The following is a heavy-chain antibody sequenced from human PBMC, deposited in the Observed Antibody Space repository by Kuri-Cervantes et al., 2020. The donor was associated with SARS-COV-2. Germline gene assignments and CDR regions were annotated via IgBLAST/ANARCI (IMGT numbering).Heavy chain of an antibody. CDR2: ISHIGST. CDR3: ARGKQLVFGYYFDY. D-gene: IGHD6-6*01. V-gene: IGHV4-34*01. Sequence: SETLSLTCAVHDESFSGYYWSWIRQPPGKGPEWIGEISHIGSTNYNPSLKSRVTISVDTSKNQFSLKLSSVTAADTAVYYCARGKQLVFGYYFDYWGQGTLVTVSS. CDR1: DESFSGYY. J-gene: IGHJ4*02.